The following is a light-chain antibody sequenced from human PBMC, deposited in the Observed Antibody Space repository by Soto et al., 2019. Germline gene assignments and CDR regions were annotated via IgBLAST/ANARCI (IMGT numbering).Light chain of an antibody. J-gene: IGKJ5*01. V-gene: IGKV1-9*01. Sequence: IQFTQSPSSLYASVGDRVTISCRASQGIGTYLAWYQQKPGKAPKLLIYAAFTLPSGVPARFSGSRAGTDCTRTISSLQPEDFETDYCQQVNSYPQTFGQGTRLEIK. CDR3: QQVNSYPQT. CDR2: AAF. CDR1: QGIGTY.